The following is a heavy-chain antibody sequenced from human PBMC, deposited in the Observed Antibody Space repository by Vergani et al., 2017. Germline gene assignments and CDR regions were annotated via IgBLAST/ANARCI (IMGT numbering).Heavy chain of an antibody. Sequence: EVQLVQSGAEVKKPGESLKISCKGSGYSFTSYWIGWVRQMPGKGLEWMGIIYPGDSDTRYSPSFQGQVTISADKSISTAYLQWSSLKASDTAMYYCAADSSSWHSLYYYYGMDVWGQGTTVTVSS. J-gene: IGHJ6*02. CDR2: IYPGDSDT. D-gene: IGHD6-13*01. CDR1: GYSFTSYW. CDR3: AADSSSWHSLYYYYGMDV. V-gene: IGHV5-51*01.